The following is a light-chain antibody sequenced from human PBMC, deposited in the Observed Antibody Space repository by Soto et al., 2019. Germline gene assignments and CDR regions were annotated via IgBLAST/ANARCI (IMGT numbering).Light chain of an antibody. CDR3: CSYTRTSNHYF. CDR1: SSDIGGYDY. CDR2: EVR. V-gene: IGLV2-14*01. Sequence: QSALTQPASVSGSPGQSITISCTGTSSDIGGYDYVSWYQQRPGKAPKLMIYEVRYRPSGVSNRFSGSKSGNTASLTISGLXAEDEAAYYCCSYTRTSNHYFFGSGTKVTVL. J-gene: IGLJ1*01.